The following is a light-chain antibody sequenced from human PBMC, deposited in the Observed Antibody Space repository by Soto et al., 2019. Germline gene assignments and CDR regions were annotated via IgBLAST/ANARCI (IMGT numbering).Light chain of an antibody. CDR2: GNS. J-gene: IGLJ2*01. CDR1: SSNIGAGYD. CDR3: QSYDSSLGAYVV. V-gene: IGLV1-40*01. Sequence: QSVLTQPPSVSGAPGQRVTISCTGSSSNIGAGYDVHWYQQLPGTAPKLLIYGNSNRPSGVPDRFSGSKSGTSASLAITGLQAEDEADYYCQSYDSSLGAYVVFGVGTKLTVL.